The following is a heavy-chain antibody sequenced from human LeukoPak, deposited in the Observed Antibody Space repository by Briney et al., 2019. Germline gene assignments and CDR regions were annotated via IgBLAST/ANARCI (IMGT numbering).Heavy chain of an antibody. D-gene: IGHD3-16*01. V-gene: IGHV6-1*01. CDR2: TYYRSKWYD. Sequence: SQTLSLTCAISGDSVSSNSAARNWIRQSPSSGLEGLGRTYYRSKWYDDYAVSVKSRITINPDTSKNQFSLQLNSVTPDDTAVYYCAKDSGFGLNGFDPWGQGTLVTVSS. CDR1: GDSVSSNSAA. CDR3: AKDSGFGLNGFDP. J-gene: IGHJ5*02.